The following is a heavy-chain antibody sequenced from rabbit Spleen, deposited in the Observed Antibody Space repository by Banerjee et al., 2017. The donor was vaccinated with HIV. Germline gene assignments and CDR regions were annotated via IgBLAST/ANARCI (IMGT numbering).Heavy chain of an antibody. CDR3: ARATYPYSKYGAFGAFDP. CDR2: IYNGDDST. Sequence: VESGGGLVQPEGSLTLTCKATGFDFSSNTICWVRQAPGKRPEWIACIYNGDDSTHYASWAKGRFTISKTASTTVTLQMTSLTAADTATYFCARATYPYSKYGAFGAFDPWGPGTLVTVS. J-gene: IGHJ2*01. D-gene: IGHD7-1*01. CDR1: GFDFSSNT. V-gene: IGHV1S47*01.